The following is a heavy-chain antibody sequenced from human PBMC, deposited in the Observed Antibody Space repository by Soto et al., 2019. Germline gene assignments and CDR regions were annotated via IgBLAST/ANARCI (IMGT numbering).Heavy chain of an antibody. Sequence: SLRLSCAASGFPFDGYAMHLVRQSPGKGLEWVSGISLNSGSIGYADSVKGRFTISRDNAKNSMYLQMNSLRAEDTALYYCAKGGYCTNGVCSGYAIPYADHYGMDVWGKGPTITVSS. CDR1: GFPFDGYA. J-gene: IGHJ6*04. CDR3: AKGGYCTNGVCSGYAIPYADHYGMDV. V-gene: IGHV3-9*01. CDR2: ISLNSGSI. D-gene: IGHD2-8*01.